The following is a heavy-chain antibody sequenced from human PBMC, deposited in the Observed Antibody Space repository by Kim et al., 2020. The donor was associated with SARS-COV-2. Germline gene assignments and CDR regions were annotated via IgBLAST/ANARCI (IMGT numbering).Heavy chain of an antibody. CDR2: IGPSGGRI. D-gene: IGHD3-22*01. Sequence: GGSLRLSCAASGFTFHTYEMNWVRQTPGKGLEWLAYIGPSGGRIYYADSVRGRFTISRDNAKNLLFLQMASLRADDTAMYYCARGIIVPDNWLDPWGQGTLVTVSS. CDR1: GFTFHTYE. CDR3: ARGIIVPDNWLDP. J-gene: IGHJ5*02. V-gene: IGHV3-48*03.